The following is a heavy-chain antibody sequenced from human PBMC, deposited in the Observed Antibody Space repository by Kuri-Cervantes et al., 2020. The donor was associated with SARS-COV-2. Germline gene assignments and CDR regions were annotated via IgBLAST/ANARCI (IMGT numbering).Heavy chain of an antibody. V-gene: IGHV3-30*18. D-gene: IGHD3-3*01. CDR1: GFTFSSYG. CDR2: ISYDGSNK. CDR3: AKGEKSITIFGVVVSPGNYMDV. J-gene: IGHJ6*03. Sequence: GGSLRLSCAASGFTFSSYGMHWVRQAPGKGLEWVAVISYDGSNKYYADSVKGRFTISRDNSKNTLYLQMNSLRAEDTAVYYCAKGEKSITIFGVVVSPGNYMDVWGKGTTVTVSS.